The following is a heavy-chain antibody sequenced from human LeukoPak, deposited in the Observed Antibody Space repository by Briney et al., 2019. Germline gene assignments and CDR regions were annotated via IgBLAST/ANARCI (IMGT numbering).Heavy chain of an antibody. CDR2: ISYDGNNK. Sequence: PGGSLRLSCAASGFIFSSYGMHWVRQAPGKGLEWVAVISYDGNNKYYADSVKGRFTISRDNSKNTLYLQMNSLRAEDTAVYFCAKDPISGGYYYYYRMDVWGQGTTVTVSS. CDR1: GFIFSSYG. D-gene: IGHD4-23*01. J-gene: IGHJ6*02. CDR3: AKDPISGGYYYYYRMDV. V-gene: IGHV3-30*18.